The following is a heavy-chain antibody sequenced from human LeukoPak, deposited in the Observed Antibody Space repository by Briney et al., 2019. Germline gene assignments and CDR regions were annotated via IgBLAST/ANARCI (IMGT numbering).Heavy chain of an antibody. J-gene: IGHJ5*02. V-gene: IGHV4-34*01. Sequence: SDTLSLTRAVSGVSLSGSFWSCIRQPRGKGLEWSGEINHSGYTNYKPSLKSRVTISVDTSKNQLSLNLTSVTAADTAFYYCAKTRAGYIVAWGQGSLVTVSS. CDR3: AKTRAGYIVA. D-gene: IGHD5-24*01. CDR1: GVSLSGSF. CDR2: INHSGYT.